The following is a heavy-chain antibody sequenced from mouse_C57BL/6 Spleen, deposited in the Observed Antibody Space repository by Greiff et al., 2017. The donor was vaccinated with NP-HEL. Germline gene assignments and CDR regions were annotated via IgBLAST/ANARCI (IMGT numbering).Heavy chain of an antibody. D-gene: IGHD1-1*01. CDR3: ARGYYGSRLYWYFDV. J-gene: IGHJ1*03. Sequence: VKLQQSGAELVKPGASVKMSCKASGYTFTTYPIEWMKQNHGKSLEWIGNFHPYNDDTKYNEKFKGKATLTVEKSSSTVYLELSRLTSDDSAVYYCARGYYGSRLYWYFDVWGTGTTVTVSS. V-gene: IGHV1-47*01. CDR2: FHPYNDDT. CDR1: GYTFTTYP.